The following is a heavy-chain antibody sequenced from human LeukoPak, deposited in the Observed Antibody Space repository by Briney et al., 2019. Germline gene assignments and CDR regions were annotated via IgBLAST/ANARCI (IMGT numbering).Heavy chain of an antibody. CDR2: IYHSGST. J-gene: IGHJ6*03. V-gene: IGHV4-59*12. CDR1: GGSISSYY. Sequence: SETLSLTCTVSGGSISSYYWSWIRQPPGKGLEWIGYIYHSGSTYYNPSLKSRVTISVDRSKNQFSLKLSSVTAADTAVYYCARVNSGGRYYYYYMDVWGKGTTVTVSS. D-gene: IGHD2-15*01. CDR3: ARVNSGGRYYYYYMDV.